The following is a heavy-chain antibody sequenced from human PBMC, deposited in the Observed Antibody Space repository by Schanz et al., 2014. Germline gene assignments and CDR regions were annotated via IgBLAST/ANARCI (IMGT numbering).Heavy chain of an antibody. Sequence: VQLLESGGGLVQPGGSLRLSCAASGFTFRVFAMNWVRQAPGKGLEWVSAINGNGGITYYADPVKGRFTISRDNSKNTVYLQMNSLRAEDTALYYCARDRGSAVGYQYYGMDVWGQGTTVTVSS. D-gene: IGHD3-22*01. CDR2: INGNGGIT. V-gene: IGHV3-23*01. CDR1: GFTFRVFA. J-gene: IGHJ6*02. CDR3: ARDRGSAVGYQYYGMDV.